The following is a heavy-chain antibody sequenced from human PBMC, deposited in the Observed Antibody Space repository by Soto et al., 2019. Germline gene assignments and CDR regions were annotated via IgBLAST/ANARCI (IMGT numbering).Heavy chain of an antibody. V-gene: IGHV4-39*01. J-gene: IGHJ4*02. CDR2: IYYSGST. D-gene: IGHD4-17*01. CDR1: GGSISSSSYD. CDR3: ARHDRDYGDQIDY. Sequence: SETLSLTCTFSGGSISSSSYDWGWIRQPPGKCLEWIGSIYYSGSTYYNSSLKSRVTISVDTSKNQFSLKVSSVTAADTAVYYCARHDRDYGDQIDYWGQGTLVTVSS.